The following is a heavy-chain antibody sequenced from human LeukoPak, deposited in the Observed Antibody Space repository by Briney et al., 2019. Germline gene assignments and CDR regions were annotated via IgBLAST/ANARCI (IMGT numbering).Heavy chain of an antibody. Sequence: SVKVSCKASGGTFSSYAISWVRQAPGQGLEWMGGIIPIFGTANYAQKFQGRVTITADKSTSTAYMELSSLRSEDTAVYYCARDRLSYDSSGYYYGSSDYWGQGTLVTVSS. D-gene: IGHD3-22*01. CDR1: GGTFSSYA. V-gene: IGHV1-69*06. CDR2: IIPIFGTA. J-gene: IGHJ4*02. CDR3: ARDRLSYDSSGYYYGSSDY.